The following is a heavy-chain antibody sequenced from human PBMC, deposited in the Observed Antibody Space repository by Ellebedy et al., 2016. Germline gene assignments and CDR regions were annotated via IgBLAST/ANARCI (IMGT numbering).Heavy chain of an antibody. D-gene: IGHD3-10*01. V-gene: IGHV4-34*01. CDR3: ATSYYYGSGRSPSDY. Sequence: SETLSLXCAVYGGSFSGYYWSWIRQPPGKGLEWIGEINHSGSTNYNPSLKSRVTISVDTSKNQFSLKLSSVTAADTAVYYCATSYYYGSGRSPSDYWGQGTLVTVSS. CDR2: INHSGST. J-gene: IGHJ4*02. CDR1: GGSFSGYY.